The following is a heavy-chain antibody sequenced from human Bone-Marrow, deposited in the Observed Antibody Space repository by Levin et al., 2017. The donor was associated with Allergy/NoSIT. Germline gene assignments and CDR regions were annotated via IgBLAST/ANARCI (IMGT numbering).Heavy chain of an antibody. Sequence: SCAASGFTFSSYSMNWVRQAPGKGLEWVSYISSSSSTIYYADSVKGRFTISRDNAKNSLYLQMNSLRDEDTAVYYCARGPDIVVVVAATPLFLGNWFDPWGQGTLVTVSS. D-gene: IGHD2-15*01. CDR2: ISSSSSTI. CDR1: GFTFSSYS. CDR3: ARGPDIVVVVAATPLFLGNWFDP. J-gene: IGHJ5*02. V-gene: IGHV3-48*02.